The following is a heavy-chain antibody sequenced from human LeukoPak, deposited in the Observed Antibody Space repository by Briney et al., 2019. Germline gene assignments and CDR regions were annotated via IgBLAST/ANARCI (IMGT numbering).Heavy chain of an antibody. V-gene: IGHV3-33*01. CDR2: IWYDGSNK. J-gene: IGHJ4*02. Sequence: PGSSLRLSCAASGFTFRSYGMHWVRQAPGKGLEWVADIWYDGSNKYYADSVKGRFTISRDNSKDTLYLQMNSLRAEDTAVYYCARVGKDSGYDVGYWGQGTLVIVSS. CDR1: GFTFRSYG. D-gene: IGHD5-12*01. CDR3: ARVGKDSGYDVGY.